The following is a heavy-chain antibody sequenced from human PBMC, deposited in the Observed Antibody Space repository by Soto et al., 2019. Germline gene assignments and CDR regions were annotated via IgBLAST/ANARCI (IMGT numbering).Heavy chain of an antibody. CDR1: GFTFDDYA. J-gene: IGHJ4*02. CDR2: ISWDGGST. V-gene: IGHV3-43D*04. Sequence: GGSLRLSCAASGFTFDDYAMHWVRQAPGKGLEWVSLISWDGGSTYYADSVKGRFTISRDNSKNSLYLQMNSLRAEDTALYYCAKPLFQDTAMAPPDYWGQGTLVTVSS. CDR3: AKPLFQDTAMAPPDY. D-gene: IGHD5-18*01.